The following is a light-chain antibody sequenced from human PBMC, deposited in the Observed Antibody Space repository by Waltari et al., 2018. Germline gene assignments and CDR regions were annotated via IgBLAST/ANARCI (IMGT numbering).Light chain of an antibody. CDR2: RDT. CDR3: QTWDSNTVV. J-gene: IGLJ2*01. CDR1: KLGDKY. V-gene: IGLV3-1*01. Sequence: SYDLTQPPSVSASPGQTASIACFGDKLGDKYVSWYQQKPSQSPVLVIYRDTKRPSVIPERFSASNSGNTATLTVSETQAVDEASYYCQTWDSNTVVFGGGTTLTVL.